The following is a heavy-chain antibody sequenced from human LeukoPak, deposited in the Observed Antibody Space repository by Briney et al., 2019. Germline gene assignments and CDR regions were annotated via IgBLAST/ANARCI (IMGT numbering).Heavy chain of an antibody. CDR2: IIPIFGTA. J-gene: IGHJ4*02. CDR3: ARARTLNSTPIDY. D-gene: IGHD2/OR15-2a*01. Sequence: SVKVSCKASGGTFSSYAISWVRQAPGQGLEWMGGIIPIFGTANYAQKFQGRVTITADESTSTAYMELSSLRSEDTAVYYCARARTLNSTPIDYWGQGTLVTVSS. CDR1: GGTFSSYA. V-gene: IGHV1-69*13.